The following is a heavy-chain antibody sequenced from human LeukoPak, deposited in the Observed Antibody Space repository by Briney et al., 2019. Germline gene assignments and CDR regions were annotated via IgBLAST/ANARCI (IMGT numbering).Heavy chain of an antibody. D-gene: IGHD2-2*01. J-gene: IGHJ4*02. CDR1: GFTFSSYS. CDR3: ASGRYCSSTRCSFDY. V-gene: IGHV3-21*01. Sequence: PGGSLRLSCAASGFTFSSYSMNWVRQAPGKGLEWVSSISGSSSYIYYADSVKGRFTISRDNAKNSLYLQMNSLRDEDTAVYYCASGRYCSSTRCSFDYWGQGTLVTASS. CDR2: ISGSSSYI.